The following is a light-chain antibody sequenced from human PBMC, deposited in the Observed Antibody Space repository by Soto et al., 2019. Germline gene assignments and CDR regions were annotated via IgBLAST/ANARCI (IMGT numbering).Light chain of an antibody. CDR3: QQSYSTPRT. CDR2: AAS. Sequence: AIRMTQSPSSLSASTGDRVTITCRASQGISSYLAWYQQKPGKAPKLLIYAASTLQSGVPSRFSGSGSGTDFTLTISSLQPEDFATYYCQQSYSTPRTFGQGTTGDIK. CDR1: QGISSY. V-gene: IGKV1-8*01. J-gene: IGKJ1*01.